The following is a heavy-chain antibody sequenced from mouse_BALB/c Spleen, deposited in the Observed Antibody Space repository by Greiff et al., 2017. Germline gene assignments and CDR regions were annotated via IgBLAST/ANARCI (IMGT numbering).Heavy chain of an antibody. CDR2: ISDGGSYT. CDR1: GFTFSDYY. J-gene: IGHJ3*01. V-gene: IGHV5-4*02. Sequence: EVHLVESGGGLVKPGGSLKLSCAASGFTFSDYYMYWVRQTPEKRLEWVATISDGGSYTYYPDSVKGRFTISRDNAKNNLYLQMSSLKSEDTAMYYCARDDGYYVPFAYWGQGTLVTVSA. D-gene: IGHD2-3*01. CDR3: ARDDGYYVPFAY.